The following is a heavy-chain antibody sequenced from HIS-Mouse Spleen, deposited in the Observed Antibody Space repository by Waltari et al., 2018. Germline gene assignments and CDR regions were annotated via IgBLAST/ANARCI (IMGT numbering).Heavy chain of an antibody. CDR3: ARAPTGFLEWFDAFDI. Sequence: QLQLQESGPGLVKPSETLSPTCTFPGGSTSSSSYYWGWIRQPPGKGLEWIGSIYYSGSTYYNPSLKSRVTISVDTSKNQFSLKLSSVTAADTAVYYCARAPTGFLEWFDAFDIWGQGTMVTVSS. V-gene: IGHV4-39*07. D-gene: IGHD3-3*01. CDR1: GGSTSSSSYY. CDR2: IYYSGST. J-gene: IGHJ3*02.